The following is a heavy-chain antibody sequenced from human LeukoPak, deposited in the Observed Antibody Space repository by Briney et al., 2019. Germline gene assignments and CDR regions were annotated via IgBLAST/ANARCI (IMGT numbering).Heavy chain of an antibody. J-gene: IGHJ4*02. D-gene: IGHD4-23*01. CDR3: ARNLPLRWSVTGPKYYFDY. Sequence: GASVKVSCKASGGTFSSYAISWVRQAPGQGLEWMGWISAYNGNTNYAQKLQGRVTMTTDTSTSTAYMELRSLRSDDTAVYYCARNLPLRWSVTGPKYYFDYWGQGTLVTVSS. V-gene: IGHV1-18*01. CDR1: GGTFSSYA. CDR2: ISAYNGNT.